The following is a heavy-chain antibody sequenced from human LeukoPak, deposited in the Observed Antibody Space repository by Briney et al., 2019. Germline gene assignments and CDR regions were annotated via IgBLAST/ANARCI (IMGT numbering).Heavy chain of an antibody. CDR1: GGSFSGYY. V-gene: IGHV4-34*01. Sequence: PSETLSLTCAVYGGSFSGYYWSWIRQPPGKGLEWIGEINHSGSTNYNPSLKSRVTISVDTSKNQFSLKLSSVTAADTAVYYCARGRGLLWFGELLSGNWFDPWGQGTLVTVSP. CDR2: INHSGST. CDR3: ARGRGLLWFGELLSGNWFDP. D-gene: IGHD3-10*01. J-gene: IGHJ5*02.